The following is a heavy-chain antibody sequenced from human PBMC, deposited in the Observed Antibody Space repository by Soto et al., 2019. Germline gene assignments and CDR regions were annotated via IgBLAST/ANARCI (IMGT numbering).Heavy chain of an antibody. CDR1: GFTFSSYG. J-gene: IGHJ5*02. D-gene: IGHD2-2*01. CDR3: AKGVIVVAPAAIPWFDP. Sequence: GGSLRLSCAASGFTFSSYGMHWVRQAPGKGLEWVAVISYDGSNKYYADSVKGRFTISRDNSKNTLYLQMNSLRAEDTAVYYCAKGVIVVAPAAIPWFDPWGQGTLVTVSS. CDR2: ISYDGSNK. V-gene: IGHV3-30*18.